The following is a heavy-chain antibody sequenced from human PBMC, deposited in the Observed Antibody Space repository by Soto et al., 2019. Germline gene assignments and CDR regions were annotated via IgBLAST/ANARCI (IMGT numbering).Heavy chain of an antibody. CDR1: GGSISSGGYY. Sequence: SETLSLTCPFSGGSISSGGYYWSWLLQHPGKGLEWIGYIYYSGSTYYNPSLKSRVTISVDTSKNQFSLKLSSVTAADTAVYYCARLGREYYGSGSYYYYYYMDVWGKGTTVTVSS. V-gene: IGHV4-31*03. J-gene: IGHJ6*03. CDR2: IYYSGST. D-gene: IGHD3-10*01. CDR3: ARLGREYYGSGSYYYYYYMDV.